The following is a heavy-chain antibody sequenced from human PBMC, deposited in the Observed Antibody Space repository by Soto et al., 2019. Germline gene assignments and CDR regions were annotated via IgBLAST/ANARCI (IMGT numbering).Heavy chain of an antibody. J-gene: IGHJ4*02. CDR3: ASSYGSGYRAFDS. V-gene: IGHV1-69*02. CDR1: GDTFNFYS. Sequence: QVQLVQSGAEVKKPGSSVRVSCKASGDTFNFYSINWVRQAPGLGLEWMGRINPILSMSNYAQRCQGRVTMTADKATSTAYVELSSLRSEDTAMYYWASSYGSGYRAFDSWGQGALVTVSS. CDR2: INPILSMS. D-gene: IGHD3-10*01.